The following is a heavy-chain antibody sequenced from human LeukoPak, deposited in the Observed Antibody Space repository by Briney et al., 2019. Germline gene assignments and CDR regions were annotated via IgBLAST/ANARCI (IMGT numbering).Heavy chain of an antibody. V-gene: IGHV3-21*01. CDR1: GLSFSTYS. J-gene: IGHJ4*02. D-gene: IGHD6-19*01. CDR3: ARGGENSGFDY. CDR2: ISSSSIYR. Sequence: GGSLRLSCAASGLSFSTYSMNWVRQAPGKGLEWVSSISSSSIYRYYADSVKGRFTISRDKSKNTLYLQMNSLRAEDTALYYCARGGENSGFDYWGQGTLVIVSS.